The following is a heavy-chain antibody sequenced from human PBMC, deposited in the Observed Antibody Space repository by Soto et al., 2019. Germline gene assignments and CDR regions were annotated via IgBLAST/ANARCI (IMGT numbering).Heavy chain of an antibody. D-gene: IGHD3-10*01. CDR1: GYTFTSYG. Sequence: QVQLVQSGAEVKKPGASVKVSCKASGYTFTSYGISWVRQAPGQGLEWMGWISAHNGNTNYAQKLQGRVTMTADTSSSTAYMELRSLRSDDTAVYYCASYYYGSGSRDPRYYYYGMDVWGQGTTVTVSS. CDR3: ASYYYGSGSRDPRYYYYGMDV. J-gene: IGHJ6*02. V-gene: IGHV1-18*01. CDR2: ISAHNGNT.